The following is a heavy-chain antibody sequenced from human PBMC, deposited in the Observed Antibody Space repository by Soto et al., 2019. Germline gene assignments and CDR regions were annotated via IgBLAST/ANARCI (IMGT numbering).Heavy chain of an antibody. CDR3: ARVRSYSYGQGYGMDV. J-gene: IGHJ6*02. V-gene: IGHV3-21*01. Sequence: EVQLVESGGGLVKPGGSLRLSCAASGFTFSTYSMNWVRQAPGKGLEWVSSISSSSGYIDYADSVKGRFTISRDDAKNSLSLQMNSLRAEDTAVYYCARVRSYSYGQGYGMDVWGQGTTVTVSS. CDR2: ISSSSGYI. CDR1: GFTFSTYS. D-gene: IGHD5-18*01.